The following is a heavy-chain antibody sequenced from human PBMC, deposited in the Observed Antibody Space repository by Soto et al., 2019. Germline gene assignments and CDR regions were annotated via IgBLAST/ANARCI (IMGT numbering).Heavy chain of an antibody. D-gene: IGHD2-15*01. Sequence: SGPTLVNPTQTLTLTCTFSGFSLSTSEVCVSWIRQPPGKALEWLARIDWDGTKFYTPSLKTRLTISEDTSKNQVVLTMTNMDPVDTATYYCARGLKGTCYVWSGTWGQGTVVTVSS. CDR1: GFSLSTSEVC. J-gene: IGHJ5*02. CDR2: IDWDGTK. V-gene: IGHV2-70*17. CDR3: ARGLKGTCYVWSGT.